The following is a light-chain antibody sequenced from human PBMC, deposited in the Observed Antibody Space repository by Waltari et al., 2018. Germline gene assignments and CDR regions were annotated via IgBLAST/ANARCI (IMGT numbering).Light chain of an antibody. CDR3: QQRGNWILT. Sequence: EIVLTQSPATLSLSPGERATLSCRASQSVSSYLAWYQQKPGQAPRLLIYDASNRATGIPARFSGSGSGTDFTLTISSLEPEDFAVYYCQQRGNWILTFGGGTKVEIK. V-gene: IGKV3-11*01. CDR1: QSVSSY. CDR2: DAS. J-gene: IGKJ4*01.